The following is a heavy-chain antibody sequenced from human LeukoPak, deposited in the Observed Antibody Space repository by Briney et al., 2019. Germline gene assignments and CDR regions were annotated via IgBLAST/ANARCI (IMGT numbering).Heavy chain of an antibody. CDR1: GFTFSSYA. Sequence: GGSLRLSCAASGFTFSSYAMNWGRQGPGKGLEWVSGISDSGGTIYYADSVKGRFTIPRDNSKNTLYLQMNSLTVDDTAVYYCARGRYCSGGSCFTGRYYYYMDVWGKGTTVTVSS. CDR2: ISDSGGTI. J-gene: IGHJ6*03. D-gene: IGHD2-15*01. CDR3: ARGRYCSGGSCFTGRYYYYMDV. V-gene: IGHV3-23*01.